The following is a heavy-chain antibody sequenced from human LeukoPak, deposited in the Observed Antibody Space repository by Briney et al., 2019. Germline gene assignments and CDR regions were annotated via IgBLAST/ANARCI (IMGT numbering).Heavy chain of an antibody. CDR2: IYYSGST. V-gene: IGHV4-59*05. CDR1: GGSISSYY. CDR3: ALCGSYLGFSFDY. Sequence: SETLSLTCTVSGGSISSYYWSWIRQPPGKGLEWIGSIYYSGSTYYNPSLKSRVTISVDTSKNQFSLKLSSVTAADTAVYYCALCGSYLGFSFDYWGQGTLVTVSS. J-gene: IGHJ4*02. D-gene: IGHD1-26*01.